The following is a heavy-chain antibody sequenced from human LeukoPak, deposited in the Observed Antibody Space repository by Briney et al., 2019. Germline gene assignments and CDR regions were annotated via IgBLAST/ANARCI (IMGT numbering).Heavy chain of an antibody. CDR3: ARLGEVPNYWYYFDY. CDR2: IYPGDSDT. D-gene: IGHD2-8*02. Sequence: GESLKISCKGSGYSFTSYWIGWVRQMPGKGLEWMGIIYPGDSDTRYSPSFQGQVTISADKSISTAYLQWSSLKASDTAMYYCARLGEVPNYWYYFDYWGQGTPVTVSS. V-gene: IGHV5-51*01. CDR1: GYSFTSYW. J-gene: IGHJ4*02.